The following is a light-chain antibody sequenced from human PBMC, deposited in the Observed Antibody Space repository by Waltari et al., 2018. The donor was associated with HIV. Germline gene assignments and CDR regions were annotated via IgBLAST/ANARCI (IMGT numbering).Light chain of an antibody. Sequence: ELVLTQSPGTLSVSPGERDTLSCRASQSVSSNLAWFQQNPGKAPRPLIYGASTMAPGIPARFSGSGSGTEFTLTISSLQSEDFAVYYCQQYNNWPRTFGQGTKVEIK. J-gene: IGKJ1*01. CDR1: QSVSSN. CDR3: QQYNNWPRT. V-gene: IGKV3-15*01. CDR2: GAS.